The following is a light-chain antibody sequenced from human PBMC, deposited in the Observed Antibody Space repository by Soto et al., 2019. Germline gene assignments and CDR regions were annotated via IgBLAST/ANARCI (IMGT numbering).Light chain of an antibody. CDR1: SSDVGSYNL. Sequence: QSALTQPASVSGSPGQSITISCTGTSSDVGSYNLVSWYQQHPGKAPKLMIYEGSKRPSGVSNRFSGSKSGNTASLTISGLQAEDVADYCCCSYAGSSTAVVFGGGTKLSVL. J-gene: IGLJ2*01. CDR3: CSYAGSSTAVV. V-gene: IGLV2-23*01. CDR2: EGS.